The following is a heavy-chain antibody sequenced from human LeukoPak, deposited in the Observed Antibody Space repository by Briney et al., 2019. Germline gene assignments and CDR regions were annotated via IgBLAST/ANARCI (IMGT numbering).Heavy chain of an antibody. V-gene: IGHV4-59*01. CDR3: ARSQQLAPFCLDN. Sequence: SETLSLACTVSGDSISSYYWSWIRRPPGKGLECFGYIYYSGSTSYNPSLKTRVTISADTSQNQFSLTLSSVTAAHTALYYCARSQQLAPFCLDNWGQGTLVTVSS. CDR2: IYYSGST. D-gene: IGHD6-13*01. CDR1: GDSISSYY. J-gene: IGHJ4*02.